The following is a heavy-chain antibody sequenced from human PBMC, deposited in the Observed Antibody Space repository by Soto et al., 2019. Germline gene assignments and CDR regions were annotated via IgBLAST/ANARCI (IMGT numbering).Heavy chain of an antibody. CDR1: GFTFSSYS. J-gene: IGHJ5*02. D-gene: IGHD3-22*01. CDR3: ARDMAYDSCGYLNNWFDP. CDR2: ISSSSSYI. V-gene: IGHV3-21*01. Sequence: GGSLRLSCAASGFTFSSYSMNGVRQAPGKGLEWVSSISSSSSYIYYADSVKGRFTISRDNAKNSLYLQMNSLRAEDTAVYYCARDMAYDSCGYLNNWFDPWGQGTLVIVSS.